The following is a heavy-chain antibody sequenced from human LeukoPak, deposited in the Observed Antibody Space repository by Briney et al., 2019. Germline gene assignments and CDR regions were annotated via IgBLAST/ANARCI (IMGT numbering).Heavy chain of an antibody. CDR1: GYTFTVYY. J-gene: IGHJ4*02. CDR3: ARDDCSGGSCYRT. Sequence: ASVKVSCKASGYTFTVYYIHWVRQAPGQGPEWMGWINPNRGGTKYAEKFQGRVTMTRDTSISTIYMEVGRLTSDDTAVYYCARDDCSGGSCYRTWGQGTLVTVSS. V-gene: IGHV1-2*02. CDR2: INPNRGGT. D-gene: IGHD2-15*01.